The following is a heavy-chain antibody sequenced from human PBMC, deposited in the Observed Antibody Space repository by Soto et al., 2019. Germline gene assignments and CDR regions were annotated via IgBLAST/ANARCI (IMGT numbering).Heavy chain of an antibody. CDR2: IVPLFGTT. J-gene: IGHJ5*02. Sequence: SVKGSCKASAGNFTSYSSSWVRQAPGQGLEFMGGIVPLFGTTNYAHKFRGRVTVTADESTSTVFMEMSSLRSEDTAVYYCAKASGRSWYNWFDPWGQGTLVTVSS. CDR3: AKASGRSWYNWFDP. V-gene: IGHV1-69*13. CDR1: AGNFTSYS. D-gene: IGHD6-13*01.